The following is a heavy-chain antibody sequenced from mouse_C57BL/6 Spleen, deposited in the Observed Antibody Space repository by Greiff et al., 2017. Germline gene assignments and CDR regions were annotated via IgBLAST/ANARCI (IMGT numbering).Heavy chain of an antibody. Sequence: VQLQQPGAELVKPGASVKLSCKASGYTFTSYWMHWVKQRPGQGLEWIGMIHPNSGSTNYNEKFKSKAKLTVDKSSSTAYMQLSSLTSEDSAVYYCAQIYYDYDEAYWGQGTLVTVSA. CDR2: IHPNSGST. CDR3: AQIYYDYDEAY. V-gene: IGHV1-64*01. CDR1: GYTFTSYW. D-gene: IGHD2-4*01. J-gene: IGHJ3*01.